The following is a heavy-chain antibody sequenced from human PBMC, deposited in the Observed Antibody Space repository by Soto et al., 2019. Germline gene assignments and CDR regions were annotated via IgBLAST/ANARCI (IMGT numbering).Heavy chain of an antibody. Sequence: SGTXALTCSVSVVSISIGVDAGCWIRQPPGHGLDWIGYIYNSGNTYYNPSLMSRVTLSVERSQNHFSLKMTSVPDADTAVYYCASGSDRVCHWLETWGQATQVTVSS. CDR1: VVSISIGVDA. J-gene: IGHJ5*02. V-gene: IGHV4-30-2*01. CDR2: IYNSGNT. CDR3: ASGSDRVCHWLET. D-gene: IGHD3-16*02.